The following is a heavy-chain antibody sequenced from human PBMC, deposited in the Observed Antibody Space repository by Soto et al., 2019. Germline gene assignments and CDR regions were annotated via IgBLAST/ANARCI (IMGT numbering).Heavy chain of an antibody. J-gene: IGHJ6*02. CDR1: GGSISSGGYY. Sequence: SETLSLTCTVSGGSISSGGYYWSWIRQQPGKGLEWIGYIYYSGSTYYNPSLKSRVTISVDTSKNQFSLKLSSVTAADTAVYYCARDLQYSRLFYGMDVWGQGTTVTVSS. CDR3: ARDLQYSRLFYGMDV. V-gene: IGHV4-31*03. CDR2: IYYSGST. D-gene: IGHD6-13*01.